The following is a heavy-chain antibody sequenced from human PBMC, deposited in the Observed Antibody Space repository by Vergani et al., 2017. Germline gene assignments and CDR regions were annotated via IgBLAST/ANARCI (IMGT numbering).Heavy chain of an antibody. V-gene: IGHV4-59*01. J-gene: IGHJ6*03. D-gene: IGHD3-16*01. Sequence: QVQLQESGPGLVKPSETLSLTCTVSGGSISSYYWSWIRQPPGKGLEWIGYIYYSGSTNYNPSLKSRVTISVDTSKNQFSLKLSSVTAADTAVYYCARVGVQEGYYYYYMDVWGKGP. CDR2: IYYSGST. CDR3: ARVGVQEGYYYYYMDV. CDR1: GGSISSYY.